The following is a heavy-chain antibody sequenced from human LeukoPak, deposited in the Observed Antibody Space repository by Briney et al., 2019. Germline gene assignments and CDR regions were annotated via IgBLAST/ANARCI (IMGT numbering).Heavy chain of an antibody. Sequence: ASVKVSCKASGYTFTSYGISWVRQAPGQGLEWMGWISAYNGNTNYAQKLQGRVTMTTDTSTSTAYMELRRLRSDDTAVYYCARDSVSMVRGVIQPAGDYWGQGTLVTVSS. CDR1: GYTFTSYG. D-gene: IGHD3-10*01. V-gene: IGHV1-18*01. J-gene: IGHJ4*02. CDR2: ISAYNGNT. CDR3: ARDSVSMVRGVIQPAGDY.